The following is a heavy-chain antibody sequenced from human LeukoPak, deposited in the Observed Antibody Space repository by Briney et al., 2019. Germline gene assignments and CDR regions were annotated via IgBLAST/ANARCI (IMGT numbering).Heavy chain of an antibody. J-gene: IGHJ4*02. CDR3: ALNSGYGSGIYYTVPIDY. CDR2: LTGTGDST. CDR1: GFTFSSYA. D-gene: IGHD3-10*01. Sequence: GGYLRLSCAASGFTFSSYAMTWLRQAPGRGLEWISALTGTGDSTYYAVSVKGRFTISRDNSKSTLYLQMNSLRAEDTAVYYCALNSGYGSGIYYTVPIDYWGQGTLVTVSS. V-gene: IGHV3-23*01.